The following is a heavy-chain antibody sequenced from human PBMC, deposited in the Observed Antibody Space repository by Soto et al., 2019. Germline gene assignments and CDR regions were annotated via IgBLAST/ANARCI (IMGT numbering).Heavy chain of an antibody. CDR2: INAGNGNT. D-gene: IGHD3-22*01. J-gene: IGHJ1*01. Sequence: GASVKVSCKASGYTFTSSAMHWVRQAPGQRLEWMGWINAGNGNTKYSQKFQGRVTITRDTSASTAYMELSSLISEDTALYYCAIRFSSGYPYWGQGTLVTVSS. V-gene: IGHV1-3*01. CDR3: AIRFSSGYPY. CDR1: GYTFTSSA.